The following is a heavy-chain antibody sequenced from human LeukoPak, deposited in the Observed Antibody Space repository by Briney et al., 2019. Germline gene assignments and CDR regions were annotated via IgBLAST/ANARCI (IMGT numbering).Heavy chain of an antibody. J-gene: IGHJ6*03. Sequence: GGSLRLSCAASGFTVSSNYMSWVRQAPGKGLEWVSVIYSGGSTYYADSVKGRFTISRDNSKNTLYLQMNSLRAEDTAVYYCARKVGANAPMYYYYYMDVWGKGTTVNVPS. D-gene: IGHD1-26*01. CDR2: IYSGGST. CDR1: GFTVSSNY. CDR3: ARKVGANAPMYYYYYMDV. V-gene: IGHV3-66*01.